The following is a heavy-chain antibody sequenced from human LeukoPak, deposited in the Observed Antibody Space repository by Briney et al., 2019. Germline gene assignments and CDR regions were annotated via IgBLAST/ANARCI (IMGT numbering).Heavy chain of an antibody. CDR3: ASTYDSSGYYGYYFDY. J-gene: IGHJ4*02. CDR1: GYTFTGYY. CDR2: ISAYNGNT. Sequence: ASVKVSCKASGYTFTGYYMHWVRQAPGQGLEWMGWISAYNGNTNYAQKLQGRVTMTTDTSTSTAYMELGSLRSDDTAVYYCASTYDSSGYYGYYFDYWGQGTLVTVSS. D-gene: IGHD3-22*01. V-gene: IGHV1-18*04.